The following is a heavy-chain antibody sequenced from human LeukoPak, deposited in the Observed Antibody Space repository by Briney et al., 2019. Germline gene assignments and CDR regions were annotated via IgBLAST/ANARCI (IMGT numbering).Heavy chain of an antibody. J-gene: IGHJ4*02. CDR2: IKQDGAEK. CDR1: GFRFGDYW. Sequence: GGSLRLSCAASGFRFGDYWMTWARHIPGKGLEWVANIKQDGAEKHYAESVEGRFIISRDNAMNSLFLEMDSLKVEDTAVYYCARVGAWDLQRVFEYWGQGTLVTVSS. CDR3: ARVGAWDLQRVFEY. V-gene: IGHV3-7*01. D-gene: IGHD1-26*01.